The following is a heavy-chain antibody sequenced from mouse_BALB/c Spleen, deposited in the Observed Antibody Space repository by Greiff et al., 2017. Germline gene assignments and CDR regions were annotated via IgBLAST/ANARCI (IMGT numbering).Heavy chain of an antibody. CDR3: ARRDITTRANAMDY. CDR1: GFTFSSYG. CDR2: ISSGGSYT. Sequence: EVKLMESGGDLVKPGGSLKLSCAASGFTFSSYGMSWVRQTPDKRLEWVATISSGGSYTYYPDSVKGRFTISRDNAKNTLYLQMSSLKSEDTAMYNWARRDITTRANAMDYWGQGTSVTVST. V-gene: IGHV5-6*02. J-gene: IGHJ4*01. D-gene: IGHD1-1*01.